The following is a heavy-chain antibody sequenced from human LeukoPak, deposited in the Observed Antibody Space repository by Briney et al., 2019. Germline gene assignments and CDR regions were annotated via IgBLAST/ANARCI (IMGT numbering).Heavy chain of an antibody. CDR1: GGSISSYY. CDR2: IYYSGST. D-gene: IGHD5-18*01. V-gene: IGHV4-59*08. J-gene: IGHJ4*02. CDR3: ARLLDTAMVYYFDY. Sequence: SETLSLTCTVSGGSISSYYWSWIRQPPGKGLERIWYIYYSGSTNYNPSLKSRVTISVDTSKNQFSLKLSSVTAADTAVYYCARLLDTAMVYYFDYWGQGTLVTVSS.